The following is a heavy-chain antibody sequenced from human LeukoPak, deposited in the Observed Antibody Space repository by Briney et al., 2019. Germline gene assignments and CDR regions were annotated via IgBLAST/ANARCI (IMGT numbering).Heavy chain of an antibody. D-gene: IGHD1-26*01. Sequence: SETLSLTCTVSGDSISGYYWSWFRLPPGKGLEWIGYISYTGNTNYNPSLKSRLTMSLDTSRNHFSLKLSSVTAADTAVYYCARGLPGYSGGDDAFNIWGQGTMATVSS. CDR2: ISYTGNT. J-gene: IGHJ3*02. V-gene: IGHV4-59*01. CDR1: GDSISGYY. CDR3: ARGLPGYSGGDDAFNI.